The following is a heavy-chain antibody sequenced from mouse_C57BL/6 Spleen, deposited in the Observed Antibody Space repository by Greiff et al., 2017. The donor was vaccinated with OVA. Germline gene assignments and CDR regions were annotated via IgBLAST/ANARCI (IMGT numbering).Heavy chain of an antibody. CDR3: AREVYYGSSYGYFDV. Sequence: VKLQESGAELVKPGASVKISCKASGYAFSSYWMNWVKQRPGKGLEWIGQIYPGDGDTNYNGKFKGKATLTADKSSSTAYMQLSSLTSEDSAVYFCAREVYYGSSYGYFDVWGTGTTVTVSS. D-gene: IGHD1-1*01. J-gene: IGHJ1*03. V-gene: IGHV1-80*01. CDR2: IYPGDGDT. CDR1: GYAFSSYW.